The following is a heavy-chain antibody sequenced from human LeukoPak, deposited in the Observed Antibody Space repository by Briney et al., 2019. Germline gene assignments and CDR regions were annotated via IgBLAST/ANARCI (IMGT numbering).Heavy chain of an antibody. CDR2: IYYSGST. D-gene: IGHD6-13*01. V-gene: IGHV4-34*01. CDR3: ARHRPIAAPNWFDP. J-gene: IGHJ5*02. CDR1: GGSFSGYY. Sequence: SETLSLTCAVYGGSFSGYYWSWIRQPPGKGLEWIGSIYYSGSTHYNPSLKSRVTISVDTSKNQFSLKLSSVTAADTAVYYCARHRPIAAPNWFDPWGQGTLVTVSS.